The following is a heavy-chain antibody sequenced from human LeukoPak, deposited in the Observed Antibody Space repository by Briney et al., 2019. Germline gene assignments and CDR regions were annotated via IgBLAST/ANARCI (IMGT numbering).Heavy chain of an antibody. D-gene: IGHD2-2*01. J-gene: IGHJ4*02. V-gene: IGHV1-18*01. CDR2: ISAYNGNT. CDR1: GYTFTSYG. CDR3: AAWDCSSTSCYALNY. Sequence: ASVKVSCKASGYTFTSYGISWVRQAPGQGLEWMGWISAYNGNTNYAQKLQGRVTMTTDTSTSTAYMELRSLRSDDTAVHYCAAWDCSSTSCYALNYWGQGTLVTVSS.